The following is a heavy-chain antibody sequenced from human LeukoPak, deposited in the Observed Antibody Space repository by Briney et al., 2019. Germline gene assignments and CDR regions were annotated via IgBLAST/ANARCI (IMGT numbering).Heavy chain of an antibody. J-gene: IGHJ4*02. CDR2: ISVSGVST. CDR3: ARDPYGDCVFDY. D-gene: IGHD4-17*01. V-gene: IGHV3-23*01. CDR1: GFTFSSYA. Sequence: GGSLRLSCAASGFTFSSYAMSWVRQAPGKGLEWVSGISVSGVSTYYADSVKGRFTISRDNSKNTLYLQMYSLRAEDTALYYCARDPYGDCVFDYWGQGTLVTVSS.